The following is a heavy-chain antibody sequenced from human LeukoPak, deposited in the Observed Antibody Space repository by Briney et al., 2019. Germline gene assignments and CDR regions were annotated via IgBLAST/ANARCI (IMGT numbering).Heavy chain of an antibody. V-gene: IGHV4-34*01. CDR3: ARYSRYYDFWSGYYFDY. CDR2: INHSGST. Sequence: SETLSLTCAVYGGSFSGYYWSWIRQPPGKGLEWIGEINHSGSTNYNPSLKSRVTISVDTSKNQFSLKLSSVTAADTAVYYCARYSRYYDFWSGYYFDYSGQGTLVSVSS. D-gene: IGHD3-3*01. CDR1: GGSFSGYY. J-gene: IGHJ4*02.